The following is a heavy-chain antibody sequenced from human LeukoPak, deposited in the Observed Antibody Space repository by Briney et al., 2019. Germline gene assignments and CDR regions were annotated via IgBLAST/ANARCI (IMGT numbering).Heavy chain of an antibody. Sequence: SETLSLTCTVAGGSISSTTFYWGWIRQPPGTGLEWIASIHYSGNTYYNPSLRSRVTTFVDTSKNQIFLKLSSVVAADTAVYYCARGYGSGNNWFDPWGQGTLVTVSS. CDR1: GGSISSTTFY. CDR3: ARGYGSGNNWFDP. CDR2: IHYSGNT. D-gene: IGHD3-10*01. J-gene: IGHJ5*02. V-gene: IGHV4-39*01.